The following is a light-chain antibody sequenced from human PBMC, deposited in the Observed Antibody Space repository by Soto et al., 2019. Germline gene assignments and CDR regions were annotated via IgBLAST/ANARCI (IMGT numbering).Light chain of an antibody. V-gene: IGKV1-33*01. CDR1: EDINNY. Sequence: DIQMTQSPSSLSASVGDRVTITCQATEDINNYLIWYQQKPGRAPKVLIYDAYNLETGVPSRFSGSGSGTDFFLTISNLQPEDTATYYCQQYDNLPRATFGPGTKVEIK. CDR3: QQYDNLPRAT. CDR2: DAY. J-gene: IGKJ3*01.